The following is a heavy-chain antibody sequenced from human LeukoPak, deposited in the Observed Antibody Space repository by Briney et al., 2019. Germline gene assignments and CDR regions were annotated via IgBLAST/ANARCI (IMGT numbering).Heavy chain of an antibody. CDR3: AKMPVSYSSGWSNFDY. V-gene: IGHV3-23*01. Sequence: GGSLRLSCAASGFTFSSYALSWVRQAPGKGLEWVSGISGSGGSTHYADSVKGRFTISRDNSKNTLYLQMNSLRAEDTAVYYCAKMPVSYSSGWSNFDYWGQGNLVTVSS. D-gene: IGHD6-19*01. CDR2: ISGSGGST. CDR1: GFTFSSYA. J-gene: IGHJ4*02.